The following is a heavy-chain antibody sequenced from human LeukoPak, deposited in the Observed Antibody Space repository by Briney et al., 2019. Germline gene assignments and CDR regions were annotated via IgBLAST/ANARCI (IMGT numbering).Heavy chain of an antibody. CDR3: AKESSGSYYSVDY. J-gene: IGHJ4*02. Sequence: HPGGSLRLSCSASGFTFSSYAMSWVRQAPGKGLEWVSTISGGGVSTYYADSVKGRFTIPRDNSKNTLYLQMNSLRAEDTAVYYCAKESSGSYYSVDYWGQGTLVTVSS. D-gene: IGHD3-10*01. CDR2: ISGGGVST. V-gene: IGHV3-23*01. CDR1: GFTFSSYA.